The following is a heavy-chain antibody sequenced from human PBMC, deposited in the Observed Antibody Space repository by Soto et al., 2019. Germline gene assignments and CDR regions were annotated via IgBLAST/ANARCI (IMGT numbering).Heavy chain of an antibody. V-gene: IGHV3-74*01. Sequence: PGGSLRLSCAASRFTFSAYWMHWVRQAPGKGLVWVSRISTDGSTTTYADSVKGRFTISRDNAKNTLYLQMNSLRAEDTAVYYCASSGFSGWYYFDYWGQGTLVTVSS. D-gene: IGHD6-19*01. CDR3: ASSGFSGWYYFDY. J-gene: IGHJ4*02. CDR1: RFTFSAYW. CDR2: ISTDGSTT.